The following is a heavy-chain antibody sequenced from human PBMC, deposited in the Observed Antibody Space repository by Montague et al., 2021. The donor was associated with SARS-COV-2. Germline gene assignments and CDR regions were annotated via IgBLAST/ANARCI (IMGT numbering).Heavy chain of an antibody. D-gene: IGHD5-18*01. CDR2: IYYTGST. V-gene: IGHV4-39*01. CDR1: GGSISNSIHY. Sequence: SETLSLTCTVSGGSISNSIHYWGWIRQPPGKGLEWIGSIYYTGSTYYXPSLKSRVTISMNTSNNQFFLKLTSVTAADTAVYYCARPGRGYSYGLDAFEVWGQGTMVTVSS. CDR3: ARPGRGYSYGLDAFEV. J-gene: IGHJ3*01.